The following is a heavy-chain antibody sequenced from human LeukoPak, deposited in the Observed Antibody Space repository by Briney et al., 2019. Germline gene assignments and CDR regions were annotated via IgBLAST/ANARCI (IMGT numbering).Heavy chain of an antibody. CDR3: ARDIGLGAVAY. CDR2: ISSSSSYI. Sequence: PGGSLRLSCAASGFSFSSYSMNWVRQAPGKGLEWVSSISSSSSYIYYADSVKGRFTISRDNAKKSLYLKMNSLRAEDTAVYYCARDIGLGAVAYWGQGTLVTVSS. V-gene: IGHV3-21*01. D-gene: IGHD6-13*01. CDR1: GFSFSSYS. J-gene: IGHJ4*02.